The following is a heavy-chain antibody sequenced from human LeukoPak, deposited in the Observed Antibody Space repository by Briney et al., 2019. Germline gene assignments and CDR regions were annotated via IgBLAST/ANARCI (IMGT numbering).Heavy chain of an antibody. J-gene: IGHJ4*02. V-gene: IGHV4-59*08. Sequence: PSETLSLTCNVSGDSISGYYWTWIRQPPGKGLEWIGYIYYSGSTNYNPSLESRVTMSVDSSRSQFSLKLNSVTATDTAVYFCARHAYSYGSEFDFWGQGILVTVSS. CDR2: IYYSGST. CDR3: ARHAYSYGSEFDF. D-gene: IGHD5-18*01. CDR1: GDSISGYY.